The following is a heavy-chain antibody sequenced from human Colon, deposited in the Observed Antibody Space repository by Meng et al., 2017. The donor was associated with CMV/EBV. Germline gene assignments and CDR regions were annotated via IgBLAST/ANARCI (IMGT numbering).Heavy chain of an antibody. V-gene: IGHV1-46*01. CDR1: GFTFSTQY. CDR2: IKPSGGST. D-gene: IGHD2-15*01. CDR3: TRDIVL. J-gene: IGHJ4*02. Sequence: QVQLVQSGAELKKPGASVKVSCKASGFTFSTQYIHWVRQAPGQGLEWLGIIKPSGGSTGYAQKIQGRVTMTRDTSTSTVYMELSSLRSEDTAMYYCTRDIVLWGQGTLVTVSS.